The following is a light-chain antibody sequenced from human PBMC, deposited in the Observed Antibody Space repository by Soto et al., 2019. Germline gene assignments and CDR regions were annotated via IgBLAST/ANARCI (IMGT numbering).Light chain of an antibody. CDR1: QSVLYSSNNKNY. J-gene: IGKJ1*01. CDR3: QQYYSTPPTP. V-gene: IGKV4-1*01. Sequence: DIVMTQSPDSLAVSLGERATINCKSSQSVLYSSNNKNYLAWYQQKPGQPPKLLIYWASTRESGVPDRFSGSGSGTDFTLTISSLQAEDVAVYYCQQYYSTPPTPFGRGTKVEIK. CDR2: WAS.